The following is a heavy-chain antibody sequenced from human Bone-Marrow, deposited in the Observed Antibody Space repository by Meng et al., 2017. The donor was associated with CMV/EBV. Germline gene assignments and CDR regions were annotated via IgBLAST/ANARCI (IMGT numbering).Heavy chain of an antibody. CDR2: VNAGNGNT. J-gene: IGHJ2*01. CDR1: GYIFTNCA. V-gene: IGHV1-3*01. Sequence: KAYGYIFTNCALHWVRQAPGQSLEWMGWVNAGNGNTRYSQKFQGRVTITRDTSATTVYMELSSLRSDDTTVYYCARNPLGDSYWYFDLWGRGTLVTVSS. CDR3: ARNPLGDSYWYFDL. D-gene: IGHD1-26*01.